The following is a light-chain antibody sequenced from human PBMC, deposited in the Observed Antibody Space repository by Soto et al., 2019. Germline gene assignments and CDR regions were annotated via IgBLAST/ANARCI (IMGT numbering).Light chain of an antibody. Sequence: IVLTQSPGTLSLSPGEGAILSCRASQIISSTYLSWYQQKPGQAPRLLIHGASARASGIPARFSGSGSGTDFTLTISRLEAEDFAVYYCQQYGSSPQWTFGQGTKVEIK. CDR2: GAS. J-gene: IGKJ1*01. CDR3: QQYGSSPQWT. CDR1: QIISSTY. V-gene: IGKV3-20*01.